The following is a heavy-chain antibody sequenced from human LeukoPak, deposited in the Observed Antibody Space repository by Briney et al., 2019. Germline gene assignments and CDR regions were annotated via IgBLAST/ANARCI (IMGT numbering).Heavy chain of an antibody. Sequence: SETLSLTCPVSGGSISSYYWSWIRQPPGKGLEWIGYIYYSGSTNYNPSLKSRVTISVDTSKNQFSLKLSSVTAADTAVYYCARDVGGNWLDYWGQGTLVTVSS. CDR1: GGSISSYY. J-gene: IGHJ4*02. D-gene: IGHD1-1*01. V-gene: IGHV4-59*01. CDR2: IYYSGST. CDR3: ARDVGGNWLDY.